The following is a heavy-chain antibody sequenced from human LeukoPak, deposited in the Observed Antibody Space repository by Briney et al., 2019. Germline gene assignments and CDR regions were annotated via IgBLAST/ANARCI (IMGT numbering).Heavy chain of an antibody. CDR2: IYPGDSDT. Sequence: GESLKISCKGSGYSFTTNWIGWVRQMPGKGLEWMGIIYPGDSDTRYSPSFQGQVTISADKSISTAYLQWSSLKASDTAMYYCARQGSSPRYYYYGMDVWGQGTTVTVSS. CDR1: GYSFTTNW. CDR3: ARQGSSPRYYYYGMDV. J-gene: IGHJ6*02. D-gene: IGHD6-13*01. V-gene: IGHV5-51*01.